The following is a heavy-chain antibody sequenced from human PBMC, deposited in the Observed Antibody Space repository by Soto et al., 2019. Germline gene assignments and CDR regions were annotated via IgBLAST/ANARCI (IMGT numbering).Heavy chain of an antibody. J-gene: IGHJ6*02. CDR3: ARLGGYSYGYDYGMDV. CDR1: GFTVSSDY. D-gene: IGHD5-18*01. CDR2: ISGSGNT. Sequence: RLSCAASGFTVSSDYMSWVRQPPGKGLEWVSVISGSGNTYYADSVKGRFTISRDISKNTLYLQMNSLRAEDAAVYYCARLGGYSYGYDYGMDVWGQGTTVTVSS. V-gene: IGHV3-53*01.